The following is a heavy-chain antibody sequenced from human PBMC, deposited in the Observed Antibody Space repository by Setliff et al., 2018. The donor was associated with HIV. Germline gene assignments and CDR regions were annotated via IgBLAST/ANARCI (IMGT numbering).Heavy chain of an antibody. D-gene: IGHD5-12*01. V-gene: IGHV3-23*01. CDR3: AKSLDIVATIAPFFDY. Sequence: GESLKISCAASGFTFSSYAMSWVRQAPGKGLEWVSAISGSGGSGGSTYYADSVKGRFTISRDNSKNTLYLQMNSLRAEDTAVYYCAKSLDIVATIAPFFDYWGQGTLVTVSS. CDR1: GFTFSSYA. CDR2: ISGSGGSGGST. J-gene: IGHJ4*02.